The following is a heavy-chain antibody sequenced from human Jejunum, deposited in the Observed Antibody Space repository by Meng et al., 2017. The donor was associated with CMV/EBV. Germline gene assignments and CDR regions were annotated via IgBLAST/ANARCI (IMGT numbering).Heavy chain of an antibody. V-gene: IGHV4-4*07. CDR1: GGSFTTYY. D-gene: IGHD3-16*01. J-gene: IGHJ4*02. Sequence: QVQLQESGPGVVKPSETLSLACTVSGGSFTTYYWSSIRQRAGKGLEWIGRIITSGSTNYNPSLRSRVIMSVDTSKNQFFLKLRSVTAADTAVYFCAKGYGNSFEYWGQGSLVTVSS. CDR3: AKGYGNSFEY. CDR2: IITSGST.